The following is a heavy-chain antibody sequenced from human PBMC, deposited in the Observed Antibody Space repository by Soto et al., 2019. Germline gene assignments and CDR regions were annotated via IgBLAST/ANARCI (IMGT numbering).Heavy chain of an antibody. D-gene: IGHD6-19*01. CDR2: IGWNGDTI. CDR3: AKESAAYSSGWHAMDV. CDR1: GFSLDDYA. Sequence: EVQLVESGGDLVQPGRSLRLSCAASGFSLDDYAIHWVRQAPGKGLEWVSGIGWNGDTIDYADSVKGRFTISRDNVKNSLYLQMNSLRTEDTALYFCAKESAAYSSGWHAMDVWGQGTTVTVSS. J-gene: IGHJ6*02. V-gene: IGHV3-9*01.